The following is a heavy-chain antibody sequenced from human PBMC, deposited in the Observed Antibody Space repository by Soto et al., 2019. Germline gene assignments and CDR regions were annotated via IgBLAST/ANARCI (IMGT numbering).Heavy chain of an antibody. Sequence: ETLSLTCTVYGGSFSRYYWNWIRQPPGKGLEWIGEINHSGSTNYNPSLKSRVTISVDTSKNQFSLKLTSVTAADTAVYYCASVQLPATFYYYPMAVWGQGTTVTVSS. D-gene: IGHD1-7*01. J-gene: IGHJ6*02. V-gene: IGHV4-34*01. CDR3: ASVQLPATFYYYPMAV. CDR2: INHSGST. CDR1: GGSFSRYY.